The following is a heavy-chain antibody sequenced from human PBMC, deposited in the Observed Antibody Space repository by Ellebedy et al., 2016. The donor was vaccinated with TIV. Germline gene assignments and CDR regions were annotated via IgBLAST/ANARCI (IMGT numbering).Heavy chain of an antibody. CDR2: IWYDGSNK. Sequence: GESLKISCAASGFTFSSYGMHWVRQAPGKGLEWVAVIWYDGSNKYYADSVKGRFTISRDNSKNTLYLQMNSLRAEDTAVYYCARDLYKRGTKYYYYGMDVWGQGTTVTVSS. V-gene: IGHV3-33*08. D-gene: IGHD3-10*01. J-gene: IGHJ6*02. CDR3: ARDLYKRGTKYYYYGMDV. CDR1: GFTFSSYG.